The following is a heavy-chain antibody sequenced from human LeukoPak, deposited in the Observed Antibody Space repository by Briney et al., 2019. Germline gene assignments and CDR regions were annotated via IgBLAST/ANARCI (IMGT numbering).Heavy chain of an antibody. CDR3: MSHGGENY. V-gene: IGHV3-15*01. CDR2: IKSKTDSETT. CDR1: GFSFTNAW. D-gene: IGHD3-16*01. J-gene: IGHJ4*02. Sequence: GGSLRLSCAASGFSFTNAWMSWVRQAPGKVLEWVGRIKSKTDSETTDYAAPVKGRFSISRDDSKNKLYLQMNSLKTEDTAVYYCMSHGGENYWGQGTLVTVSS.